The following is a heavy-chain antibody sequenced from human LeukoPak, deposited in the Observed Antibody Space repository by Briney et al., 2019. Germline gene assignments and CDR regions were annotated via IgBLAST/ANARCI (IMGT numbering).Heavy chain of an antibody. D-gene: IGHD6-13*01. V-gene: IGHV3-23*01. CDR2: ISGSAGGT. Sequence: LTGGSLRLCCAASGFTFSTYALSWVRQAPGKGLEWVSSISGSAGGTYYADSVKGRFTISRDNSKNTLYLQMHSLRAEDTAVYYCAKNWVASSWFNWFDPWGQGTLVTVPS. CDR1: GFTFSTYA. CDR3: AKNWVASSWFNWFDP. J-gene: IGHJ5*02.